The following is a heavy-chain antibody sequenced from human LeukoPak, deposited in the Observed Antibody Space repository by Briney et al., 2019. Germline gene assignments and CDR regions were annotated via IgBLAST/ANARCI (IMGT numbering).Heavy chain of an antibody. CDR2: IKQDGSEK. CDR3: AREVVVVPAASYYYYYDMDV. D-gene: IGHD2-2*01. V-gene: IGHV3-7*05. CDR1: GFTFSSYW. Sequence: GGSLRLSCAASGFTFSSYWMSWVRQAPGKGLEWVANIKQDGSEKYYVDSVKGRFTISRDNAKNSLYLQMNSLRAEDTAVYYCAREVVVVPAASYYYYYDMDVWGQGTTVTVSS. J-gene: IGHJ6*02.